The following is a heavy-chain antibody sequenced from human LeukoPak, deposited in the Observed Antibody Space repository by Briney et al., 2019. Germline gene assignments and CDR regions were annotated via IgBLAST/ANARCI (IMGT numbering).Heavy chain of an antibody. D-gene: IGHD3-10*01. CDR2: ISYDGSNK. V-gene: IGHV3-30*03. CDR3: ASSDYGSGSPN. CDR1: GFTFSSYG. J-gene: IGHJ4*02. Sequence: GGSLRLSCAASGFTFSSYGMHWVRQAPGKGLEWVAVISYDGSNKYYADSVKGRFTISRDNSKNTLYLQMNSLRAEDTAVYYCASSDYGSGSPNWGQGTLVTVSS.